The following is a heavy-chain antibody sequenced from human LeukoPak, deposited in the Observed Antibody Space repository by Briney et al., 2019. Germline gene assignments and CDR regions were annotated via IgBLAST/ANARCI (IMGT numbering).Heavy chain of an antibody. CDR2: IYYSGST. CDR1: GGSISSYY. Sequence: SETLSLTCTVSGGSISSYYWSWIRQPPGKGLEWIGYIYYSGSTNYNPSLKSRVTISVDTSKNQFSLKLSSVTAADTALYYCARDGGLAAAFYWGQGTLVTVSS. J-gene: IGHJ4*02. D-gene: IGHD6-13*01. CDR3: ARDGGLAAAFY. V-gene: IGHV4-59*12.